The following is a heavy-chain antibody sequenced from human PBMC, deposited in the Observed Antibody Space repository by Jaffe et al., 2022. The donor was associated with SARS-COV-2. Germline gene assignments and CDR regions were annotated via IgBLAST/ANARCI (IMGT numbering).Heavy chain of an antibody. D-gene: IGHD1-26*01. CDR1: GFTFSSYW. CDR3: ARETAVPGTYYEDY. CDR2: IKTDGSDT. J-gene: IGHJ4*02. Sequence: EVQLVESGGGLVQPGGSLRLSCAASGFTFSSYWMHWVRQVPGKGLVWVSRIKTDGSDTRYADSVKGRFTISRDNAKNTLYLQMNSLRVEDTAMYYCARETAVPGTYYEDYWGQGTLVTVSS. V-gene: IGHV3-74*01.